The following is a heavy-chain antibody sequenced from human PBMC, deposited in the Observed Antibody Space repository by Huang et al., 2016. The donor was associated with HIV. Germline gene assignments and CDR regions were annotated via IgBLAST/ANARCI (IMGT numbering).Heavy chain of an antibody. CDR3: VKDQGHTFMVRYHFDF. V-gene: IGHV3-30*18. J-gene: IGHJ4*02. Sequence: QVQLVESGGGVVQPGRSLRLSCAASGFTFSTYGMHWVRQGPGKGREWVKVISYDGSEKYYADSVKGRFTSSRDNSNNTLYLQMNSLRADDTAVYYCVKDQGHTFMVRYHFDFWGQGTLVTVSS. CDR1: GFTFSTYG. CDR2: ISYDGSEK. D-gene: IGHD3-10*01.